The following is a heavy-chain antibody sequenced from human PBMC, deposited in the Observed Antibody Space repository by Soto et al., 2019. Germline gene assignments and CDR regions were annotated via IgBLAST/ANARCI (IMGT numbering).Heavy chain of an antibody. CDR3: AIGPFRPSAMDV. J-gene: IGHJ6*02. CDR1: GDYFKKNV. CDR2: TIPALGKT. Sequence: GXSVKGSFKTFGDYFKKNVVTWVRQAPGQGLEWMGGTIPALGKTHYIEKFQGRVTITVDDATRTVYMEVRDLTSEDTAIYYCAIGPFRPSAMDVWGQGTTVTVSS. D-gene: IGHD3-10*01. V-gene: IGHV1-69*01.